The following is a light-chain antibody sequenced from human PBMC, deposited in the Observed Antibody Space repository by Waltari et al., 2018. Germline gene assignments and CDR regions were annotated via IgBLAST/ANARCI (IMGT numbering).Light chain of an antibody. CDR1: QSISTW. V-gene: IGKV1-5*03. CDR2: KAS. Sequence: DIQMTQSPSTLSASVGDRVTITCRASQSISTWLAWYQQKPGKAPNLLIYKASNLESGVPSRFSGSGSWTEFTLTISNLQPDDFATYYCQQYNTLWTFGRGTKVEVK. J-gene: IGKJ1*01. CDR3: QQYNTLWT.